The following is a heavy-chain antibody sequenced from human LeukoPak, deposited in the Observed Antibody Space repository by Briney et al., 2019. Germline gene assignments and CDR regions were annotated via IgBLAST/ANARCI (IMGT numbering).Heavy chain of an antibody. D-gene: IGHD5-24*01. V-gene: IGHV5-51*01. CDR1: GYSFTSYW. CDR3: ARVEMATTGYYYMDV. J-gene: IGHJ6*03. CDR2: IYPGDSDT. Sequence: GESLKISCKGSGYSFTSYWIGWVRQMPGKGLEWMGIIYPGDSDTRYSPSFQGQVTISADKSISTAYLQWSSLKASDTAMYYCARVEMATTGYYYMDVWGKGTTVTVSS.